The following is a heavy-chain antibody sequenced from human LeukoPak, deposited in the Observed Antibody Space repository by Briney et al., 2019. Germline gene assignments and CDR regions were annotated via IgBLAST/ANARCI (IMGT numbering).Heavy chain of an antibody. J-gene: IGHJ4*01. CDR1: GASTSGGTYC. CDR3: AGRGGSGRAFAY. Sequence: SETPSLTSSVSGASTSGGTYCCGWIRHPPGKRLGWIGSIICTGSTYDNPPLKSRVTISVDKSKNQSPRKLSFVTAAERAVYYCAGRGGSGRAFAYGGQGTLVTVSS. D-gene: IGHD1-26*01. CDR2: IICTGST. V-gene: IGHV4-39*05.